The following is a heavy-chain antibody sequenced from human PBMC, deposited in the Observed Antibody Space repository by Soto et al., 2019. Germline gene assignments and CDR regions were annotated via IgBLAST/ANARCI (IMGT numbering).Heavy chain of an antibody. Sequence: EVHLLESGGGLVQPGGSLRLSCAASGFTFSSYAMSWVRQAPGKGLEWVSAISGSGGSTYYADSVKGRFTISRDNSKNPVYLQMNSLRAEDTAVYYCAKGGDYGAGLFDPWGQGTLVTVSS. CDR3: AKGGDYGAGLFDP. CDR2: ISGSGGST. CDR1: GFTFSSYA. V-gene: IGHV3-23*01. J-gene: IGHJ5*02. D-gene: IGHD3-10*01.